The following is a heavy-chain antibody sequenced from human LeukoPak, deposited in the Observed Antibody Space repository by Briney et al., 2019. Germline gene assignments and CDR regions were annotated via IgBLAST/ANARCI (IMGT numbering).Heavy chain of an antibody. CDR3: ARTTGNWFDP. Sequence: GGSLRLSCAASGFTFSTYSMNWVRQAPGKGLEWVSYISSGSFTTYYADSVKGRFTISRDNAKKSLYLQMNSLRDEDTAVYYCARTTGNWFDPWGQGTRVTVSS. D-gene: IGHD1-1*01. CDR1: GFTFSTYS. CDR2: ISSGSFTT. J-gene: IGHJ5*02. V-gene: IGHV3-48*02.